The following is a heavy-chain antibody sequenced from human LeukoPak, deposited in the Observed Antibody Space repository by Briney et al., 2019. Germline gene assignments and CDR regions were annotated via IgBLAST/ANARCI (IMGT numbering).Heavy chain of an antibody. Sequence: GGSLRLSCAASGFSFSSYWMSWVRQAPGKGLEWVANIKQDGSEKYYVDSVKGRFTISRDNAKNSLYLQMNSLRAEDTAVYYCAREDSMTIFGVATCAFDIWGQGTMVTVSS. CDR1: GFSFSSYW. V-gene: IGHV3-7*01. D-gene: IGHD3-3*01. J-gene: IGHJ3*02. CDR2: IKQDGSEK. CDR3: AREDSMTIFGVATCAFDI.